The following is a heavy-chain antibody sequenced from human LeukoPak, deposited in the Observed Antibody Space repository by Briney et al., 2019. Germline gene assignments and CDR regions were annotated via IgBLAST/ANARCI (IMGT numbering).Heavy chain of an antibody. V-gene: IGHV3-30-3*01. J-gene: IGHJ4*02. Sequence: GGSLRLSCAASGFTFSSYAMHWVRQAPGKGLEWVAVISYDGNNKYYADSLKGRFTISRDNSKNTLYLQMNSLRAEDTAVYYCAKDYVDVLGTMLSWGQGTLVTVSS. D-gene: IGHD5-12*01. CDR3: AKDYVDVLGTMLS. CDR2: ISYDGNNK. CDR1: GFTFSSYA.